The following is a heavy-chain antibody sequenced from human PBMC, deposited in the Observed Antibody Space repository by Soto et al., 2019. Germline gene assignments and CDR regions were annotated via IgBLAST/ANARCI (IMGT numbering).Heavy chain of an antibody. J-gene: IGHJ4*02. V-gene: IGHV3-30-3*01. CDR3: ARPKTSSGWYGGYYFDY. D-gene: IGHD6-19*01. CDR1: GFTFSSYA. Sequence: QVQLVESWGGVVQPGRSLRLSCAASGFTFSSYAMHWVRQAPGNGLEWVAVISYDGSNKYYSDSVNGRFTISRDNSKNTLYLQINSLRAEDTAVYYCARPKTSSGWYGGYYFDYWGQGTLVTVSS. CDR2: ISYDGSNK.